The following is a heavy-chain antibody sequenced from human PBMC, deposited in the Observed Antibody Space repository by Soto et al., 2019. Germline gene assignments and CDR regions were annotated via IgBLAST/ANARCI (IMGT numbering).Heavy chain of an antibody. D-gene: IGHD3-16*01. Sequence: SGPTLVNPTQTLTLTCTFSGFSLSTSGMRVSWIRQPPGKALEWLARIDWDDDKFYSTSLKTRLTISKDTSKNQVVLTMTNMDPVDTATYYCFLILSSAGRFPLAIWGQGTMVTVSS. V-gene: IGHV2-70*04. J-gene: IGHJ3*02. CDR2: IDWDDDK. CDR1: GFSLSTSGMR. CDR3: FLILSSAGRFPLAI.